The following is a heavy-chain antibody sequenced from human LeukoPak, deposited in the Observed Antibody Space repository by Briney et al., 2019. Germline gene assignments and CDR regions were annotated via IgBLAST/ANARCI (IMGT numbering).Heavy chain of an antibody. Sequence: GGSLRLSCAASGFTSSDYYMSWIRQAPGKGLEWVSYISSSGSTIYYADSVKGRFTISRDNAKNSLYLQMNGLRAEDTAVYYCARGPPPINYYDSSGYQKGFDAFDIWGQGTMVTVSS. CDR3: ARGPPPINYYDSSGYQKGFDAFDI. V-gene: IGHV3-11*01. J-gene: IGHJ3*02. D-gene: IGHD3-22*01. CDR1: GFTSSDYY. CDR2: ISSSGSTI.